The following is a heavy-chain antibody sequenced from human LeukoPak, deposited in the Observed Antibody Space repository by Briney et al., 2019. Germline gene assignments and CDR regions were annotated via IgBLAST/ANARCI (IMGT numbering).Heavy chain of an antibody. CDR3: ARTSGFFDRIGSYQQNPYYFEY. V-gene: IGHV4-34*01. J-gene: IGHJ4*02. D-gene: IGHD3-22*01. Sequence: SETLSLTCAVSGESFIGYFWTWIRQPPGKGLEWIGEINHSGRTSYNPSLKSRLSISVDMSKNQFSLRLTSVTAADTAVYYCARTSGFFDRIGSYQQNPYYFEYWGQGSQVTVSS. CDR1: GESFIGYF. CDR2: INHSGRT.